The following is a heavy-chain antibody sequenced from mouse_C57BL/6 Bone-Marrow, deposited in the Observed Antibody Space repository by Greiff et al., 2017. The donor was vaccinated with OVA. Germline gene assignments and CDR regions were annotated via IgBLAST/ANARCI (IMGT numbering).Heavy chain of an antibody. V-gene: IGHV1-76*01. J-gene: IGHJ2*01. CDR3: GREAKKFDY. Sequence: QVQLQQSGAELVRPGASVKLSCKASGYTFTDYYINWVKQRPGQGLEWIASIYPASGNTYYNEKFKVKATLTADHSSSTAYMQLISVTAEDYAVYFCGREAKKFDYWGQGTTLTVSS. D-gene: IGHD3-2*02. CDR2: IYPASGNT. CDR1: GYTFTDYY.